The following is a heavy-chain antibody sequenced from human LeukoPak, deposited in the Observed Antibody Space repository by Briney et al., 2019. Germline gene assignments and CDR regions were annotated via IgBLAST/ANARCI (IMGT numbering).Heavy chain of an antibody. J-gene: IGHJ6*03. CDR1: GGSISSYY. CDR3: ARAAYYDFWSAQGYYYYMDV. D-gene: IGHD3-3*01. CDR2: IYYSGST. V-gene: IGHV4-59*01. Sequence: KPSETLSLTCTVSGGSISSYYWFWIRQPPGKGLEWIGYIYYSGSTNYNPSLKSRVTISVDTSKDQFSLRLSSVTAADTAVYFCARAAYYDFWSAQGYYYYMDVWGKGTTVTVSS.